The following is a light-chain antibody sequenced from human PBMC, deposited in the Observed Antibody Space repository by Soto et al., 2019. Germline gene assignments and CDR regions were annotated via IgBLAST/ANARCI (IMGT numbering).Light chain of an antibody. CDR1: QSVTTY. CDR2: DAS. CDR3: QQRSNWPPSIT. J-gene: IGKJ5*01. V-gene: IGKV3-11*01. Sequence: THSPSTLAGSVGDRVTITSRASQSVTTYLAWYQQKPGQAPRLLIYDASDRATGIPARFSGSGSGTDFTLTISSLEPEDFAVYYCQQRSNWPPSITFGQGTRLEI.